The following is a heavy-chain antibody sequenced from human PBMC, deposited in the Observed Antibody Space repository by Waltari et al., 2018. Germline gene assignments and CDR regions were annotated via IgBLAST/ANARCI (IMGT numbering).Heavy chain of an antibody. V-gene: IGHV1-69-2*01. Sequence: EVQLVQSGAEVKKPGATVKISCKASGYTFTDYYMHWVQQAPGKGLEWMGRVDPEDGETKYAEKFQGRVTITADTSTDTSYMELSSLRSEDTAVYYCATDPSWGTIFGVVINWGQGTLVTVSS. CDR2: VDPEDGET. CDR3: ATDPSWGTIFGVVIN. J-gene: IGHJ4*02. D-gene: IGHD3-3*01. CDR1: GYTFTDYY.